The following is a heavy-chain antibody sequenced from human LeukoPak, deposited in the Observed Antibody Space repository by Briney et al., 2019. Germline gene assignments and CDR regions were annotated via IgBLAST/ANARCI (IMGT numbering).Heavy chain of an antibody. CDR2: ISSSSSYI. CDR1: GFTFSGYA. V-gene: IGHV3-21*01. J-gene: IGHJ4*02. Sequence: PGGSLRLSCAASGFTFSGYAMSWVRQAPGKGLEWVSSISSSSSYIYYADSVKGRFTISRDNAKNSLYLQMNSLRAEDTAVYYCARDYLYYFDYWGQGTLVTVSS. CDR3: ARDYLYYFDY.